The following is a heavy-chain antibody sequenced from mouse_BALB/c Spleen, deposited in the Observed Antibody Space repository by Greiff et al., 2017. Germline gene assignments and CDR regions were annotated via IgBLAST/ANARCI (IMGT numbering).Heavy chain of an antibody. Sequence: EVQLQQSGAELVKPGASVKLSCTASGFNIKDTYMHWVKQRPEQGLEWIGRIDPANGNTKYDPKFQGKATITADTSSNPAYLQLSSLTSEDTAVYYCARGYGYPYYYAMDYWGQGTSVTVSS. D-gene: IGHD2-2*01. V-gene: IGHV14-3*02. CDR1: GFNIKDTY. CDR2: IDPANGNT. J-gene: IGHJ4*01. CDR3: ARGYGYPYYYAMDY.